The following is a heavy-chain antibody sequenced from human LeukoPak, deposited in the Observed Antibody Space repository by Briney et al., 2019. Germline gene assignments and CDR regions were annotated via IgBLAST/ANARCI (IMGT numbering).Heavy chain of an antibody. D-gene: IGHD5-12*01. CDR1: GFTFSDYY. J-gene: IGHJ6*02. V-gene: IGHV3-11*01. Sequence: PGGSLRLSCAASGFTFSDYYMSWTRQAPGKGLEWVSYISSSGSTIYYADSVKGRFTISRDNAKNSLYLQMNSLRAEDTAVYYCARDSGYEPINYYYYYGMDVWGQGTTVTVS. CDR3: ARDSGYEPINYYYYYGMDV. CDR2: ISSSGSTI.